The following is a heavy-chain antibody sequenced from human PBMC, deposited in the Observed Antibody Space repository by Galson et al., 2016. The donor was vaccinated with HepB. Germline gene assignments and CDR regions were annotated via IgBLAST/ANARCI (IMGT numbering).Heavy chain of an antibody. D-gene: IGHD4-23*01. Sequence: SLRLSCAASGFTFRSYAMHWARQAPGKRPEYVSAISTDGGRRYYADSVKGRVTISRDNAKNTLYLQMNSLRAEDTAVYYCTREATVDQDFYYYAMDVWGQGTLVTFSS. V-gene: IGHV3-64*04. CDR2: ISTDGGRR. CDR3: TREATVDQDFYYYAMDV. J-gene: IGHJ6*02. CDR1: GFTFRSYA.